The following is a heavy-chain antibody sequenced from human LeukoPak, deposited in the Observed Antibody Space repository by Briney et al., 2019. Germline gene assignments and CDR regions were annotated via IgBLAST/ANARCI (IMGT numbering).Heavy chain of an antibody. J-gene: IGHJ3*02. Sequence: SETLSLTCTVSGGSISSYYWSWIRQPPGKGLEWIGYIYYSGSTNYNPSLKSRVTISVDTSKNQFSQKLSSVTAADTAVYYCARLLDYYDSSGYYSDAFDIWGQGTMVTVSS. CDR1: GGSISSYY. D-gene: IGHD3-22*01. V-gene: IGHV4-59*01. CDR3: ARLLDYYDSSGYYSDAFDI. CDR2: IYYSGST.